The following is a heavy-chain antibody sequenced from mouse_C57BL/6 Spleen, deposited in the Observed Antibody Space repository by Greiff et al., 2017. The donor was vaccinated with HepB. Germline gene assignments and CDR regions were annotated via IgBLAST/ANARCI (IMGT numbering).Heavy chain of an antibody. CDR2: ISSGSSTI. CDR3: ARESPAWFAY. J-gene: IGHJ3*01. V-gene: IGHV5-17*01. CDR1: GFTFSDYG. Sequence: EVKLVESGGGLVKPGGSLKLSCAASGFTFSDYGMHWVRQAPEKGLEWVAYISSGSSTIYYADTVKGRFTISRDNAKNTLFLQMTSLRSEDTAMYYCARESPAWFAYWGQGTLVTVSA.